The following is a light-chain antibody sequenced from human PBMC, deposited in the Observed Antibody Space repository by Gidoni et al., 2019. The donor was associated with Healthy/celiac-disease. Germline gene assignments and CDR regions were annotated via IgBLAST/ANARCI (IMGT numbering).Light chain of an antibody. Sequence: DIQMTQSPSSLSASVGDRVTITCRASQSISSYLNWYQQKPGKAPKLLIYAASSLQSGVPSRFSGSGSGTDFTITISSLQPEDFATYYCQQSYSTSSTFXXXTKVEIK. CDR2: AAS. CDR1: QSISSY. V-gene: IGKV1-39*01. CDR3: QQSYSTSST. J-gene: IGKJ1*01.